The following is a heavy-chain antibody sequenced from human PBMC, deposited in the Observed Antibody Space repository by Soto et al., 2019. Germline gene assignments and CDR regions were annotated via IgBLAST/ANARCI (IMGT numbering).Heavy chain of an antibody. Sequence: SVKVSCKASGFTFTNYGITWVRQAPGQGLEWMGWISASKGNTNYAQKFQGRVTMTTDTSTSTTYMELRSLRSDDMAVYYCASRSGQLPYYFDYWGQGTQVTVSS. V-gene: IGHV1-18*03. J-gene: IGHJ4*02. D-gene: IGHD6-6*01. CDR2: ISASKGNT. CDR1: GFTFTNYG. CDR3: ASRSGQLPYYFDY.